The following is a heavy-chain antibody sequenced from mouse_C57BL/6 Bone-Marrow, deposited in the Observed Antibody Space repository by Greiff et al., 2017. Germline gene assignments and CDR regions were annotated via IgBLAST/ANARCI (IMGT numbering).Heavy chain of an antibody. V-gene: IGHV1-18*01. J-gene: IGHJ3*01. CDR2: INPNNGGT. CDR1: GYTFTDYN. Sequence: EVQLKESGPELVKPGASVKIPCKASGYTFTDYNMDWVKQSHGKSLAWIGDINPNNGGTNYTQKFKGKATLTVDKSSSTAYMELRRLPSEDSAVYYWARGGYDGESAWLAYWGQGTLVTVSA. D-gene: IGHD2-2*01. CDR3: ARGGYDGESAWLAY.